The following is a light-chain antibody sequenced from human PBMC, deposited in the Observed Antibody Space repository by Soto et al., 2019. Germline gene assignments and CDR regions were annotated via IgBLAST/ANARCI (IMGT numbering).Light chain of an antibody. V-gene: IGLV2-11*01. CDR1: SSDVGGYNY. Sequence: QSVLTQPRSVSGSPGQSVTISCTGTSSDVGGYNYVSWYQQHPGKAPKLIIYDVNKRPSGVPDRFSGSKSGNTASLTISGLQAEDEANYYCCSYAGSYVVFGGGTQLTVL. CDR2: DVN. CDR3: CSYAGSYVV. J-gene: IGLJ2*01.